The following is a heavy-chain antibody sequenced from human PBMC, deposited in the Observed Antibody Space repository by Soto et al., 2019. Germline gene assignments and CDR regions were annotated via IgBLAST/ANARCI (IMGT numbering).Heavy chain of an antibody. D-gene: IGHD2-2*01. CDR3: ARVLRGYCSSTSCYQYYYGMDV. CDR2: TSYSGST. CDR1: GGSITSYH. Sequence: SETLSLTCVVSGGSITSYHWSWIRQFPGKGLEWIAYTSYSGSTNYNPSLKSRVTISVDTSKNQFSLKLSSVTAADTAVYYCARVLRGYCSSTSCYQYYYGMDVWGQGTTVNVSS. V-gene: IGHV4-59*01. J-gene: IGHJ6*02.